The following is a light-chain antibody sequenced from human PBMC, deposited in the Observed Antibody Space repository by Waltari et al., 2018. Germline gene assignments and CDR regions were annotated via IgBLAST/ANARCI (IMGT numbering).Light chain of an antibody. Sequence: DIVMTQSPDSLVVSLGERATISCKSSQSVLYSSTNKNYLAWYQQKPGQPPKLLIYWASTRESWVPDRFSGSGSGTDFTLTVSSLQAEDVAVYYCQQYYTTPYTFGQGTKLEIK. CDR3: QQYYTTPYT. J-gene: IGKJ2*01. CDR2: WAS. CDR1: QSVLYSSTNKNY. V-gene: IGKV4-1*01.